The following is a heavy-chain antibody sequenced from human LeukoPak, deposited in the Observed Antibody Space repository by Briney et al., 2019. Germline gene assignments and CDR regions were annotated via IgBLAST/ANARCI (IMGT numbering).Heavy chain of an antibody. J-gene: IGHJ2*01. CDR2: ISWNSGSI. Sequence: GRSLRLSCAASGFTFDDYAMHWVRQAPGKGLEWVSGISWNSGSIGYADSVKGRFTISRDNAKNSLYLQMNSLRAEDTALYYCAKGHGVAVAGTLQFDLWGRGTLVTVSS. V-gene: IGHV3-9*01. D-gene: IGHD6-19*01. CDR1: GFTFDDYA. CDR3: AKGHGVAVAGTLQFDL.